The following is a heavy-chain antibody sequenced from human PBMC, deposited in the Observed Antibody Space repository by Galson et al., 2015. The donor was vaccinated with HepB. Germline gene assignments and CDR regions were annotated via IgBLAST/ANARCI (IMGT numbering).Heavy chain of an antibody. CDR1: GFTFSSFA. V-gene: IGHV3-23*01. Sequence: SLRLSCAASGFTFSSFAMNWVRQAPGKGLEWVSSISGSGTDTYYADSVKGRFTISRDNSKNTLYLQMNSLRADDTALYYCARDIFEKWKLLIDYYYYGLAVWGQGTTVTVSS. CDR2: ISGSGTDT. CDR3: ARDIFEKWKLLIDYYYYGLAV. J-gene: IGHJ6*02. D-gene: IGHD1-26*01.